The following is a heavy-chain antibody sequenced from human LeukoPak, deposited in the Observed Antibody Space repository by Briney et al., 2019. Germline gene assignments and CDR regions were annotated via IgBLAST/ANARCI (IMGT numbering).Heavy chain of an antibody. V-gene: IGHV1-24*01. CDR2: FDPEDGET. D-gene: IGHD6-13*01. CDR3: ARGLFHFSSSWYRRQIGFDI. CDR1: GYTLTELA. Sequence: GASVKVSCKVSGYTLTELAMHWVRQAPGKGLEWMGGFDPEDGETIYAQKFQGRVTMTEDRSTDTAYMELSSLRSADTAVYYCARGLFHFSSSWYRRQIGFDIWGQGTMVTVSS. J-gene: IGHJ3*02.